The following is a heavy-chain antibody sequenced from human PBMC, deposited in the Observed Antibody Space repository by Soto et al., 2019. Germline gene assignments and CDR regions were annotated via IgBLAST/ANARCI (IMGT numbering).Heavy chain of an antibody. CDR2: ISYDGSNK. CDR3: ARDRAIFGVVLYYYGMAV. CDR1: GFTFSSYA. D-gene: IGHD3-3*01. V-gene: IGHV3-30-3*01. Sequence: GGSLRLSCAASGFTFSSYAMHWVRQAPGKGLEWVAVISYDGSNKYYADSVKGRFTISRGNSKNTLYLQMNSLRAEDTAVYYCARDRAIFGVVLYYYGMAVWGQGTTVTVSS. J-gene: IGHJ6*02.